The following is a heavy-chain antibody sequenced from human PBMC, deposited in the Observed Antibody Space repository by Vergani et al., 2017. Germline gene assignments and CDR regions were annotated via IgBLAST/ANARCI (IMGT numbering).Heavy chain of an antibody. Sequence: EVQLVQSGAEVKKPGATMKISCKVSGYTFTDHYMHWVKQAPGKGLEWMGLVDPEDGETIYAEKFKGRVTIAADTSTDTAHLELCSLRSEDTAVYYCATPQTVTTGGMEVWAQGTTVIVSS. CDR2: VDPEDGET. CDR3: ATPQTVTTGGMEV. J-gene: IGHJ6*02. CDR1: GYTFTDHY. V-gene: IGHV1-69-2*01. D-gene: IGHD4-17*01.